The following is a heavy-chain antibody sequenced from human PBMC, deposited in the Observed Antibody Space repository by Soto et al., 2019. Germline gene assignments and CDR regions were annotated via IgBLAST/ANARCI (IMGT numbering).Heavy chain of an antibody. CDR2: LNPDTAST. CDR3: ARGGGYYGSGAYYRGYFDH. Sequence: QVQLVQSGAEVKKPGASVTVSCKASGYSFANYTIHWVRQAPGQGLEWMGWLNPDTASTKFSPKFQGRVIITRDKSANTPFMQLTSLTSEDTALYYRARGGGYYGSGAYYRGYFDHWGLGTLVAVSS. J-gene: IGHJ4*02. V-gene: IGHV1-3*01. CDR1: GYSFANYT. D-gene: IGHD3-10*01.